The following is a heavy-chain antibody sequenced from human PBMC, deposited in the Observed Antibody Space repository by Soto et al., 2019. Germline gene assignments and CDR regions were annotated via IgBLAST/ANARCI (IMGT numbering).Heavy chain of an antibody. J-gene: IGHJ4*02. CDR2: IDPSDSYT. D-gene: IGHD3-22*01. Sequence: GESLKISCKGSGYSFTSYWISWVRQMPGKGLEWMGRIDPSDSYTNYSPSFQGHVTISADKSISTAYLQWSSLKASDTAMYYCASGYYDSSPDYFDYWGQGTLVTVSS. CDR1: GYSFTSYW. V-gene: IGHV5-10-1*01. CDR3: ASGYYDSSPDYFDY.